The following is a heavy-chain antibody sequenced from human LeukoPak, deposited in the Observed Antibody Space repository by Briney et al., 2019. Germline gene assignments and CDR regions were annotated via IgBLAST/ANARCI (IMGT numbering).Heavy chain of an antibody. D-gene: IGHD2/OR15-2a*01. J-gene: IGHJ4*02. Sequence: GGSLRLSCAASGFTFSSYGMHWVRQAPGKGLVWVSRIDSDGTLTSYADSLKGRFTISRDNAKKMVYLQMNSLRAEDTAVYYCARNIGSDWGQGTLVTVSS. CDR1: GFTFSSYG. CDR2: IDSDGTLT. CDR3: ARNIGSD. V-gene: IGHV3-74*01.